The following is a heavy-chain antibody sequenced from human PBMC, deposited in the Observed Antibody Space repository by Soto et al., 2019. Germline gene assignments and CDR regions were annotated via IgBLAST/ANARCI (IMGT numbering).Heavy chain of an antibody. Sequence: PGKGLEWVAVISYDGSNKYYADSVKGRFTISRDNSKNTLYLQMNSLRAEDTAVYYCARDGYSGYDWGMNDAFDIWGQGTMVTVSS. CDR2: ISYDGSNK. D-gene: IGHD5-12*01. V-gene: IGHV3-30-3*01. J-gene: IGHJ3*02. CDR3: ARDGYSGYDWGMNDAFDI.